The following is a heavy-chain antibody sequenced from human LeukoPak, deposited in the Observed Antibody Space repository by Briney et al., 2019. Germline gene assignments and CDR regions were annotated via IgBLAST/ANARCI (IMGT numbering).Heavy chain of an antibody. J-gene: IGHJ6*02. V-gene: IGHV3-53*01. CDR1: GFTLSSNY. D-gene: IGHD3-3*01. Sequence: GGSVRLSCAACGFTLSSNYMSWVGQAPGKGVEGVSVIYSGGSTYYSDYVRGGCNISSYNSKNTLYLQMNSLRAEDTAVYYCASPTPTTVITIPGDYYYGMDVWGQGTTVTVSS. CDR2: IYSGGST. CDR3: ASPTPTTVITIPGDYYYGMDV.